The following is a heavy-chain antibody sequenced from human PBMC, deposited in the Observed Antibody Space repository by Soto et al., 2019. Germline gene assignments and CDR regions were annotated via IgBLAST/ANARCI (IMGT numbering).Heavy chain of an antibody. CDR3: ARVPLERTIFGVVIPFDP. Sequence: SETLSLTCTVSGGSISSGDYYWSWIRQPTGKGLEWIGYIYYSGSTYYNPSLKSRVTISVDTSKNQFSLKLSSVTAADTAVYYCARVPLERTIFGVVIPFDPWGQGTLVTVSS. J-gene: IGHJ5*02. CDR1: GGSISSGDYY. CDR2: IYYSGST. V-gene: IGHV4-30-4*01. D-gene: IGHD3-3*01.